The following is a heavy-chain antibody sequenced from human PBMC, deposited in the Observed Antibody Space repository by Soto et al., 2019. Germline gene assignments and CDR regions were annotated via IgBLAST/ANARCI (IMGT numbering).Heavy chain of an antibody. Sequence: EVQLLESGGGLVQPGGSLRLSCAASGFTFSSYAMSWVRQAPGKGLEWVSAISGSGGSTYYADSVKGRFTISRDNSKNTLYLQMHSLRAEDTAVYYCASRLSPYDVTNWGQGTLVTVSS. CDR1: GFTFSSYA. CDR3: ASRLSPYDVTN. J-gene: IGHJ4*02. D-gene: IGHD1-1*01. V-gene: IGHV3-23*01. CDR2: ISGSGGST.